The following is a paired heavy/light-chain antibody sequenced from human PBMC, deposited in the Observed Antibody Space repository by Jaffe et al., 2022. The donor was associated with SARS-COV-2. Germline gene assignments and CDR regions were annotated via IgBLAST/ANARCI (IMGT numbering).Light chain of an antibody. CDR1: QSISSY. CDR3: QQSYSTPPNT. J-gene: IGKJ2*01. CDR2: AAS. V-gene: IGKV1-39*01. Sequence: DIQMTQSPSSLSASVGDRVTITCRASQSISSYLNWYQQKPGKAPKLLIYAASSLQSGVPSRFSGSGSGTDFTLTISSLQPEDFATYYCQQSYSTPPNTFGQGTKLEIK.
Heavy chain of an antibody. Sequence: EVQLLESGGGLVQPGGSLRLSCAASGFTFSSYAMSWVRQAPGKGLEWVSAISGSGGSTYYADSVKGRFTISRDNSKNTLYLQMNSLRAEDTAVYYCAKEGYCSGGSCYEGVHSSYNWFDPWGQGTLVTVSS. J-gene: IGHJ5*02. CDR3: AKEGYCSGGSCYEGVHSSYNWFDP. CDR1: GFTFSSYA. V-gene: IGHV3-23*01. CDR2: ISGSGGST. D-gene: IGHD2-15*01.